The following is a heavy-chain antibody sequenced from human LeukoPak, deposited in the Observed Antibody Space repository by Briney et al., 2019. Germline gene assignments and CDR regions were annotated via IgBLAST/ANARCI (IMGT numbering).Heavy chain of an antibody. CDR3: ARDRGIAARRENWFDP. Sequence: ASVKVSCKASGYTFTGYYMHWARQAPGQGLEWMGWINPNSGGTNYAQKFQGRVTMTRDTSISTAYMELSRLRSDDTAVYYCARDRGIAARRENWFDPWGQGTLVTVSS. D-gene: IGHD6-6*01. V-gene: IGHV1-2*02. CDR1: GYTFTGYY. CDR2: INPNSGGT. J-gene: IGHJ5*02.